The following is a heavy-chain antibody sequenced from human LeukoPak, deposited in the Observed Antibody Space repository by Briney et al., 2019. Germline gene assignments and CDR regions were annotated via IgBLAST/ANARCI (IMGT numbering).Heavy chain of an antibody. D-gene: IGHD5-18*01. Sequence: SETLSLTCTVSGGSISSGGYYWRWIRQHPGKGLEWIGYIYYSGCTYYNPSLKSRVTISVDTSKNQFSLKLSSVTAADTAVYYSARLGGYSAPVFDIWGQGTMVTVSS. CDR1: GGSISSGGYY. V-gene: IGHV4-31*03. J-gene: IGHJ3*02. CDR3: ARLGGYSAPVFDI. CDR2: IYYSGCT.